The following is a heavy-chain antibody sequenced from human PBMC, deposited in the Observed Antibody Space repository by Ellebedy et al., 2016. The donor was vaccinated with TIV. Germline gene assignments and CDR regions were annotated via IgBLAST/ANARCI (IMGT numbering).Heavy chain of an antibody. J-gene: IGHJ4*02. CDR1: GYTFTDYY. Sequence: AASVKVSCKASGYTFTDYYLHWVRQAPGQGLEWMGWINPNSGGTNFAQKFEGRVTMTRDTYISTVYMDLSRLRSDDTAVYYWARVLSTSSDTFDYWGQGTLVTVSS. D-gene: IGHD6-6*01. V-gene: IGHV1-2*02. CDR3: ARVLSTSSDTFDY. CDR2: INPNSGGT.